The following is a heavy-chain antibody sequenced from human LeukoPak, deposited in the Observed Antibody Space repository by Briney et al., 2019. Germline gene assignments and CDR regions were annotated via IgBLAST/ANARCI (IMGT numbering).Heavy chain of an antibody. D-gene: IGHD5-18*01. CDR3: ARDGYNYVNGFDY. J-gene: IGHJ4*02. CDR2: IKQDGSEK. V-gene: IGHV3-7*01. CDR1: GFTFSSYW. Sequence: TGGSLRLSCAASGFTFSSYWMTWVRQAPGKGLEWVANIKQDGSEKYYVDSVKGRFTISRDNANKLLYLQMNSLRAEDTVVYYCARDGYNYVNGFDYWGQGTLVTVSS.